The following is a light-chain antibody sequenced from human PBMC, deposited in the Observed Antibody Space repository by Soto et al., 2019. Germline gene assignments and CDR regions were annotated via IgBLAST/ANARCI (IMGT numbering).Light chain of an antibody. CDR3: QQSYSTPRLT. CDR2: AAS. CDR1: QSINNY. V-gene: IGKV1-39*01. Sequence: DIQMTQSPSSLSASVGDRVTITCRASQSINNYLNWYQQKPEKAPKLLIYAASTLQSGVTARFRGSGYGTDFTLTISSLQPEDFATYYCQQSYSTPRLTFGGGTKVEIK. J-gene: IGKJ4*01.